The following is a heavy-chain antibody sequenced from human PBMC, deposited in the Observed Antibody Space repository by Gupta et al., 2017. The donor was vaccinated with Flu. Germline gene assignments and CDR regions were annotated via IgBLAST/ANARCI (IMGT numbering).Heavy chain of an antibody. CDR3: ARGGDYGDYVGVVDY. Sequence: QVQLQQWGAGLLKPSETLYLTCAVYGGSFSGYYWSWIRQPPGKGLEWIGEINHSGSTNYNPSLKSRVTISVDTSKNQFSLKLSSVTAADTAVYYCARGGDYGDYVGVVDYWGQGTLVTVSS. J-gene: IGHJ4*02. V-gene: IGHV4-34*01. CDR2: INHSGST. CDR1: GGSFSGYY. D-gene: IGHD4-17*01.